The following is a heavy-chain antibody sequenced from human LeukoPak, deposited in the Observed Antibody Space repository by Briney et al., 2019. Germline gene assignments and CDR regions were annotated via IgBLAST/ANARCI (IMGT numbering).Heavy chain of an antibody. CDR1: GFTFSSYN. V-gene: IGHV3-48*04. CDR3: AREEGASTVYYFDY. J-gene: IGHJ4*02. D-gene: IGHD1-26*01. CDR2: ISSSSSNI. Sequence: PGGSLRLSCAASGFTFSSYNMNWVRQAPGKGLEWVSYISSSSSNIYYADSVTGRFTISRDNAKNSLYLQMNRLRAEDTAVYDCAREEGASTVYYFDYWGQGTLVTVSS.